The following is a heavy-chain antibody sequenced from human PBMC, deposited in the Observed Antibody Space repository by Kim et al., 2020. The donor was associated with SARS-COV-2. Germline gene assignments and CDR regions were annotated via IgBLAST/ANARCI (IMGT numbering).Heavy chain of an antibody. CDR1: GYTFTSYD. CDR3: ASAVWFGELSRHYYYGMDV. D-gene: IGHD3-10*01. J-gene: IGHJ6*02. Sequence: ASVKVSCKASGYTFTSYDINWVRQATGQGLEWMGWMNPNSGNTGYAQKFQGRVTMTRNTSISTAYMELSSLRSEDTAVYYCASAVWFGELSRHYYYGMDVWGQGTTVTVSS. CDR2: MNPNSGNT. V-gene: IGHV1-8*01.